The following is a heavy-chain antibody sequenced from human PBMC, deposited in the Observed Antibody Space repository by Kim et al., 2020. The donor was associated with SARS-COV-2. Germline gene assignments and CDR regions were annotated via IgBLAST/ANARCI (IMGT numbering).Heavy chain of an antibody. CDR1: GDSVSSNSAA. V-gene: IGHV6-1*01. D-gene: IGHD5-18*01. Sequence: SQTLSLTCAISGDSVSSNSAAWNWIRQSPSRGLEWLGRTYYRSKWYNDYAVSVKSRITINPDTSKNQFSLQLNSVTPEDTAVYYCASDGGYSYGYENFNWFDPWGQRTLVTVSS. CDR2: TYYRSKWYN. J-gene: IGHJ5*02. CDR3: ASDGGYSYGYENFNWFDP.